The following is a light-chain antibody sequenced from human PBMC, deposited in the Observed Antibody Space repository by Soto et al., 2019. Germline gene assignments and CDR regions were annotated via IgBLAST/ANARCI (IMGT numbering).Light chain of an antibody. Sequence: EIVLTQSPGTLSLSPGERATLSCRASQSVSSSYLAWYQQKPGQAPRLLIYGASSRATGIPDRFSGSGSGTDSTLTISRLEPEDFAVYYCQQYGSSPDPFGQGTRLEIK. CDR3: QQYGSSPDP. CDR1: QSVSSSY. J-gene: IGKJ5*01. CDR2: GAS. V-gene: IGKV3-20*01.